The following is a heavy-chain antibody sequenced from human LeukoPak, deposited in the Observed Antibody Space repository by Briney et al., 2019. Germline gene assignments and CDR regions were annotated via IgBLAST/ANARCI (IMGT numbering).Heavy chain of an antibody. J-gene: IGHJ3*02. CDR2: IKHDGSET. V-gene: IGHV3-7*01. CDR3: ARGPTDFDASDI. CDR1: GFTISSYW. Sequence: GGSLRLSCAASGFTISSYWMSWVRQVPGKGLESVARIKHDGSETYYVDTVRGRFIISRDNAKNSLYLRMNSLRVEDTAVYHCARGPTDFDASDIWGHGTLVTVSS.